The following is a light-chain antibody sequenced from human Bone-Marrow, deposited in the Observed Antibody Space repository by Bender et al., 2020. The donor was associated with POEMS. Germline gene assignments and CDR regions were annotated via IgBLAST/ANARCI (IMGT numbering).Light chain of an antibody. CDR2: DVN. CDR1: TSDLGRYDY. CDR3: SSYTLINTYL. J-gene: IGLJ1*01. Sequence: QSALTQPPSASGSPGQSVTISCTGTTSDLGRYDYVSWYQHHPGKAPKLMIYDVNKRPSGISNRFSGSKSGNTASLTISGLQAEDEADYYCSSYTLINTYLFGSGTQVTVL. V-gene: IGLV2-14*03.